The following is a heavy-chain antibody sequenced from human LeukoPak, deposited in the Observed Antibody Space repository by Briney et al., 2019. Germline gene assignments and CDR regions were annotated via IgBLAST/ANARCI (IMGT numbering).Heavy chain of an antibody. CDR1: GFIFNNDW. J-gene: IGHJ4*02. D-gene: IGHD1-26*01. CDR3: ARGGSSYPDDY. V-gene: IGHV3-72*01. CDR2: TRNKANSYTT. Sequence: GGSLRLSCAASGFIFNNDWISWVRQAPGKGLEWVGRTRNKANSYTTEYAASVKGRFTISRDDSKNSLYLQMNNLKTEDTAVYYCARGGSSYPDDYWGQGTLVTVSS.